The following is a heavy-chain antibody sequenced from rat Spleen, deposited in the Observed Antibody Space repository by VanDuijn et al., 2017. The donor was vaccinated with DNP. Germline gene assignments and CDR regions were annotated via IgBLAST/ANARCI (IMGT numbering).Heavy chain of an antibody. J-gene: IGHJ2*01. CDR1: GFSLTNYA. CDR3: ARGSYGYDY. D-gene: IGHD1-7*01. V-gene: IGHV2-41*01. Sequence: QVQLKESGPGLVQPSQTLSLTCTVSGFSLTNYAVGWVRQPPGKGLEWMGVIWNIGGTRYNSAPDSRLTIPKDTAKNQVFLKMSSLQTDDTATYYCARGSYGYDYWGQGIMVTVSS. CDR2: IWNIGGT.